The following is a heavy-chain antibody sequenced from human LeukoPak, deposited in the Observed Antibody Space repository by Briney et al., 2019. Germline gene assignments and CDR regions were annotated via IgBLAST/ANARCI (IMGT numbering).Heavy chain of an antibody. CDR2: VNHSGST. V-gene: IGHV4-34*01. D-gene: IGHD5-18*01. J-gene: IGHJ4*02. CDR3: ARIRGYSYGCFDY. Sequence: SETLSLTCAVYGGSFSGYYWSWIRQPPGKGLEWIGEVNHSGSTNYNPSLKSRVTISVDTSKNQFSLKLSSVTAADTAVYYCARIRGYSYGCFDYWGQGTLVTVSS. CDR1: GGSFSGYY.